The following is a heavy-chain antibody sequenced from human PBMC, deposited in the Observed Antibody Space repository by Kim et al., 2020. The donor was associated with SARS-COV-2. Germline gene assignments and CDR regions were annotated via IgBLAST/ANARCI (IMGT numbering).Heavy chain of an antibody. V-gene: IGHV3-21*01. D-gene: IGHD6-25*01. Sequence: GGSLRLSCAASGFTFSSYSMNWVRQAPGKGLEWVSSISSSSSYIYYADSVKGRFTISRDNAKNSLYLQMNSLRAEDTAVYYCARGSAAGKGGFDYWGQGTLVTVSS. CDR3: ARGSAAGKGGFDY. CDR1: GFTFSSYS. CDR2: ISSSSSYI. J-gene: IGHJ4*02.